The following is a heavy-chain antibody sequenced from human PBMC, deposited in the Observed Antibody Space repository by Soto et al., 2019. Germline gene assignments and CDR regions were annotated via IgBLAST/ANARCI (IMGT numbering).Heavy chain of an antibody. D-gene: IGHD2-2*01. Sequence: GGSLRLSCVASGFTFSTYTMSWVRQAPGKGLEWVSVISGSGGSPSYADSVQGRFSISRDNPKNTLYLQMNSLRGEDTAMYYCAKARRSTTNCYVPDYWGQGTLVTVSS. V-gene: IGHV3-23*01. CDR1: GFTFSTYT. J-gene: IGHJ4*02. CDR2: ISGSGGSP. CDR3: AKARRSTTNCYVPDY.